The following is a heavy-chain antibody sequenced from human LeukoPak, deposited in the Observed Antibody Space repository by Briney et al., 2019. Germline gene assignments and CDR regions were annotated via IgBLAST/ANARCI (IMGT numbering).Heavy chain of an antibody. V-gene: IGHV4-39*01. CDR2: IYYSGST. CDR3: ARHGGSVVIVPFDY. D-gene: IGHD3-16*01. CDR1: GGSISSSSYN. Sequence: SETLSLTCTVSGGSISSSSYNWGWIRPPPGKGLEWIGSIYYSGSTYYNPSLKSRVSIPVDTSKNQFSLKLSSVTAADTAVYYCARHGGSVVIVPFDYWGQGTLVTVSS. J-gene: IGHJ4*02.